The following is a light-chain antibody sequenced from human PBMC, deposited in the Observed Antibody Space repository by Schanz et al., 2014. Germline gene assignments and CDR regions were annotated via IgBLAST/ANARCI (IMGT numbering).Light chain of an antibody. CDR3: AAWDDSLHGWV. V-gene: IGLV2-11*01. CDR2: DVR. J-gene: IGLJ3*02. CDR1: SSDVDAYDY. Sequence: QSVLTQPRSVSGSPGQSVTISCTGTSSDVDAYDYVSWYQQHPGKAPKLIIYDVRKRPSGVPDRFSGSRSGNTASLTISGLQAEDETDYHCAAWDDSLHGWVFGGGTKVTVL.